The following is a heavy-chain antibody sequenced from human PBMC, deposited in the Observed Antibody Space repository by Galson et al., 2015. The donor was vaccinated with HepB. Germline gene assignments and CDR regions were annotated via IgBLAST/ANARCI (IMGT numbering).Heavy chain of an antibody. CDR2: IRFDGSNE. J-gene: IGHJ4*02. V-gene: IGHV3-30*02. D-gene: IGHD6-13*01. Sequence: SLRLSCAASGFTFSTYGMHWVRQAPGKGLQWVASIRFDGSNEFYVDSVKGRFTISRDNFKNTLYLQMNSLRAEDTAVYYCAKGQSSTWYPARFDYWGQGTLVTVSS. CDR3: AKGQSSTWYPARFDY. CDR1: GFTFSTYG.